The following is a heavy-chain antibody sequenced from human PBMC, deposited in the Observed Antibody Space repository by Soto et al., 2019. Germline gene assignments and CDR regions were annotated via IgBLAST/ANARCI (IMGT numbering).Heavy chain of an antibody. CDR2: MYPGDSDT. Sequence: GESLKISCKGSGYSFTSYWIGWVRQLPGKGLEWTATMYPGDSDTRYSPSSQGQVTISADKSITTAYLQWSSLRASDTAMYYCLRPGISSSRAIDHWGQGTLVTVSS. CDR3: LRPGISSSRAIDH. J-gene: IGHJ4*02. CDR1: GYSFTSYW. D-gene: IGHD3-10*01. V-gene: IGHV5-51*01.